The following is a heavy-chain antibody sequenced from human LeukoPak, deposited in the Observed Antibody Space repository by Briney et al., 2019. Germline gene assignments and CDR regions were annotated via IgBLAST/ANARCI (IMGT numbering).Heavy chain of an antibody. J-gene: IGHJ4*02. V-gene: IGHV3-30*18. CDR3: AKDVIAAAGARGFFDY. Sequence: RRSLRLSCAASGFTFSSYGMHWVRQAPGKGLEWVAVISYDGSNKYYADSVKGRFTISRDNSKNTLYLQMNSLRAEDTAVYYCAKDVIAAAGARGFFDYWGQGTLVTVSS. CDR1: GFTFSSYG. CDR2: ISYDGSNK. D-gene: IGHD6-13*01.